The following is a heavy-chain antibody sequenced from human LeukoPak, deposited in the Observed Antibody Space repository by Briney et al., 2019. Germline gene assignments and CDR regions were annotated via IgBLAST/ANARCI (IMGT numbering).Heavy chain of an antibody. J-gene: IGHJ4*02. CDR2: IKQDGSEK. D-gene: IGHD5-18*01. CDR3: ARGECNYGYIFDY. Sequence: PGGSLRLSCAASGLTFSSHWMSWVRQAPGKGLEWVANIKQDGSEKYYVDSVKGRFTISRDNAKNSLFLQMNSLRSEDTAVYYCARGECNYGYIFDYWGQGTLVSVSS. CDR1: GLTFSSHW. V-gene: IGHV3-7*01.